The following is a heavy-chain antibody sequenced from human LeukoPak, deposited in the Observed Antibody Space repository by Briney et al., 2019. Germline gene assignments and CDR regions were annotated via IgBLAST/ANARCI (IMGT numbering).Heavy chain of an antibody. D-gene: IGHD3-10*01. J-gene: IGHJ6*03. CDR2: INHSGST. CDR1: GGSFSGCY. V-gene: IGHV4-34*01. CDR3: AREMGGYYGSGSYPHYYYMDV. Sequence: PSETLSLTCAVYGGSFSGCYWSWIRQPPGKGLEWIGEINHSGSTNYNPSLKSRVTISVDTSKNQFSLKLSSVTAADTAVYYCAREMGGYYGSGSYPHYYYMDVWGKGTTVTVSS.